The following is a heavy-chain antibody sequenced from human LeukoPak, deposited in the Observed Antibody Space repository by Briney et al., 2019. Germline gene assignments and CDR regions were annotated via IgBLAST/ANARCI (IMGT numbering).Heavy chain of an antibody. J-gene: IGHJ4*02. CDR2: ISESSSHR. CDR3: ATYSGYDRIFDY. Sequence: GSLRLSCGASGFIFSSYSMNWVRQAPGKGLEWVSYISESSSHRYFADSVKGRFTISRDNAKNSLYLQMNGLTVEDTAVYYCATYSGYDRIFDYWGQGTLVTVSS. CDR1: GFIFSSYS. V-gene: IGHV3-21*06. D-gene: IGHD5-12*01.